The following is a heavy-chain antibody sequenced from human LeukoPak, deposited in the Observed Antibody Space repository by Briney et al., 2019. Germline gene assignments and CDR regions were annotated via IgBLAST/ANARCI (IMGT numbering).Heavy chain of an antibody. CDR2: INTDGSNT. CDR3: ARVSTGSSSYDY. D-gene: IGHD6-13*01. J-gene: IGHJ4*02. CDR1: GFTFSRYW. V-gene: IGHV3-74*01. Sequence: GGSLRLSCAASGFTFSRYWMLWVRQAPGKRLFWVSRINTDGSNTNYGDSVKGRFTISRDNAKKTVYLQMNSLRAEDTAVYYCARVSTGSSSYDYWGQGTLVTVSS.